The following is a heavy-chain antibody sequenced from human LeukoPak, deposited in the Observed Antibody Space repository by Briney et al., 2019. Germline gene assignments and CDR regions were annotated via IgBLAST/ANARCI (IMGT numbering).Heavy chain of an antibody. J-gene: IGHJ4*02. V-gene: IGHV3-11*04. CDR1: GFSLSTYF. CDR2: ITNSGRST. Sequence: GGSLRLSCEASGFSLSTYFISWIRQAPGKGLEWVSNITNSGRSTKYADAVKGRFTISRDNTKQSVYLEMTDLRAEDTAVYYCAREASGYYHVFDSWGQGTLVTVSS. CDR3: AREASGYYHVFDS. D-gene: IGHD3-3*01.